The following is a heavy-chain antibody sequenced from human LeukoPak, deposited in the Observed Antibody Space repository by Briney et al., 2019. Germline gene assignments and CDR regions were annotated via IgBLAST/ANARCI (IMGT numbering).Heavy chain of an antibody. CDR3: TLDRAVAGGSYFDY. V-gene: IGHV4-39*01. D-gene: IGHD6-19*01. CDR2: IYYSGST. Sequence: KPSETLSLTCTVSGGSISSSSYYWGWIRQPPGKGLEWIGSIYYSGSTDYNPSLKSRVTISVDTSKNQFSLKLSPVTATDTAVYYCTLDRAVAGGSYFDYWGQGTLVTVTS. CDR1: GGSISSSSYY. J-gene: IGHJ4*02.